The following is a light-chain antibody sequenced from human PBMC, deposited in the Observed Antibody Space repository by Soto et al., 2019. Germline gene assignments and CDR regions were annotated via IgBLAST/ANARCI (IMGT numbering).Light chain of an antibody. CDR1: QSVLYSSSNKDY. V-gene: IGKV4-1*01. CDR2: WAS. J-gene: IGKJ4*01. Sequence: DIVMTQSPDSLAVSLGERATINCKSSQSVLYSSSNKDYLAWYQQKPGQPPKLLIYWASTRESGVPARFSGSGSGTDFTLTISSLQAADVAVYFCQQYYSLPVTFGGGTKVEIK. CDR3: QQYYSLPVT.